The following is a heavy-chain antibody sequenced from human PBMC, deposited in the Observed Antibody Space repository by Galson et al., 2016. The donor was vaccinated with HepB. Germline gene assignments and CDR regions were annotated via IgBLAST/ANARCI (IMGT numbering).Heavy chain of an antibody. J-gene: IGHJ4*02. Sequence: SVKVSCKASGGTFSNYAISWVRQAPGQGLEWMGGIIPIFGAANYAQEFQGRVTITADESTTTAYMELSSLRSEDTAVDYCATESHIQIAVRYFDYWGQGTQVTFSS. D-gene: IGHD6-19*01. V-gene: IGHV1-69*13. CDR2: IIPIFGAA. CDR3: ATESHIQIAVRYFDY. CDR1: GGTFSNYA.